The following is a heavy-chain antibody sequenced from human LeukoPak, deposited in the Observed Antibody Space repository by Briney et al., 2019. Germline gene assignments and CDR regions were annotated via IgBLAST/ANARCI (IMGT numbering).Heavy chain of an antibody. CDR1: GFTFDDYA. D-gene: IGHD3-10*01. Sequence: GRSLRLSCAASGFTFDDYAMHWVRQAPGKGLEWVSGISWNSGTKGYADSVKGRFTISRDNAKNSLYLQVNSLRGEDAALYYCARAYYSGSGSYGLDYWGQGTLVSVSS. CDR2: ISWNSGTK. CDR3: ARAYYSGSGSYGLDY. J-gene: IGHJ4*02. V-gene: IGHV3-9*01.